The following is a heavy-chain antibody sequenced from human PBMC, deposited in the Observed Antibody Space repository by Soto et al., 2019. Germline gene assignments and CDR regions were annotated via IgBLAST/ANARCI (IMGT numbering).Heavy chain of an antibody. CDR1: GYTFTSYD. D-gene: IGHD3-16*02. V-gene: IGHV1-18*01. CDR2: ISAYNGNT. CDR3: ARDYPMITIGGVIVIFDY. J-gene: IGHJ4*02. Sequence: ASVKVSCKASGYTFTSYDINWVRQATGQGLEWMGWISAYNGNTNYAQKLQGRVTMTTDTSTSTAYMELRSLRSDDTAVYYCARDYPMITIGGVIVIFDYWGQGTLVTVSS.